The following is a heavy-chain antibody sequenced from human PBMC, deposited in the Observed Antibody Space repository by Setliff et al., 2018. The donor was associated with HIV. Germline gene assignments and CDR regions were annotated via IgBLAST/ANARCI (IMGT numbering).Heavy chain of an antibody. Sequence: ASVKVSCKASGGTFSSYAISWVRQAPGQGLEWMGGIIPIFGTANYAQKFQGRVTITTDESTSTAYMELSSLRSEDTAVYYCARVREYDSSSPGIDYYYMDVWGKGTTVTVSS. CDR2: IIPIFGTA. CDR3: ARVREYDSSSPGIDYYYMDV. CDR1: GGTFSSYA. J-gene: IGHJ6*03. D-gene: IGHD6-13*01. V-gene: IGHV1-69*05.